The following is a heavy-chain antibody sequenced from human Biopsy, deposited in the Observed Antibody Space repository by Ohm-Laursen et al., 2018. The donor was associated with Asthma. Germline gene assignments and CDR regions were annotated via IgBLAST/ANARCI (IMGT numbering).Heavy chain of an antibody. J-gene: IGHJ4*01. D-gene: IGHD3-9*01. CDR2: IYGNDDR. V-gene: IGHV2-5*01. CDR3: ARAVQSDDFVTGYYNSYFDF. Sequence: PTQTLTLTSSFPGFSLINSGVGVGWIRQPPGKAPEWLALIYGNDDRDYSQSLKSRLTITKDTSRRQVVLKMTNMDPVDTGTYFCARAVQSDDFVTGYYNSYFDFWGQGSLVSVSS. CDR1: GFSLINSGVG.